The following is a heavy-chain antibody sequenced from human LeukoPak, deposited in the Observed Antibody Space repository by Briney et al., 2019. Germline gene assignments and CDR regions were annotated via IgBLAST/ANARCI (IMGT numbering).Heavy chain of an antibody. CDR3: AKSNGYGLIDI. Sequence: SETLSLTCTVSGGSISSFFWNWIRQPPGKGLEWIGFTHESGSTNYNPSLKSRVTMSLGSSKNPFSLRLSSVTAADTAVYYCAKSNGYGLIDIWGQGTMVTVSS. CDR2: THESGST. D-gene: IGHD3-22*01. CDR1: GGSISSFF. V-gene: IGHV4-59*12. J-gene: IGHJ3*02.